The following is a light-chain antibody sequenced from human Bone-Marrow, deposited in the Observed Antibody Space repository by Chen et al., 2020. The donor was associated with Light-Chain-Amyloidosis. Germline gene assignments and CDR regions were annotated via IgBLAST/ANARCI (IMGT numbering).Light chain of an antibody. V-gene: IGKV1-5*03. J-gene: IGKJ1*01. CDR2: WTS. CDR1: QNISRW. CDR3: QQYKTYST. Sequence: DFQMTQSPSTLSASVGDRVTITCRARQNISRWLAWYQQKPGKAPKLLIYWTSTFEPGVPSRFSGRGSGTEFTLTISSLQPADFATYYCQQYKTYSTFGQGTKVEIK.